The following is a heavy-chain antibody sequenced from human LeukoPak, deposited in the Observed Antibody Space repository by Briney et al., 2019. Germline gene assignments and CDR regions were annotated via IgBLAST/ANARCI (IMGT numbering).Heavy chain of an antibody. J-gene: IGHJ6*02. CDR2: IRSGTYI. CDR1: GFTFSSYN. CDR3: ARTLGCSSTSCYTGYYYYGMDV. Sequence: GGSLRLSCAASGFTFSSYNMNWVRQAPGKGLEWVSSIRSGTYIYYADSVKGRFTISRDNAKNSLYLQMNSLRAEDTAVYYCARTLGCSSTSCYTGYYYYGMDVWGQGTTVTVSS. D-gene: IGHD2-2*02. V-gene: IGHV3-21*01.